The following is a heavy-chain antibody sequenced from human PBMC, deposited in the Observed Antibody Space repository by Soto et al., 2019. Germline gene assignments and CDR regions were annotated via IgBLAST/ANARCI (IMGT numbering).Heavy chain of an antibody. CDR3: ARVIRADSTSYNFCYYYGLDV. V-gene: IGHV3-30*03. D-gene: IGHD6-6*01. CDR2: ISNNGINK. Sequence: GGSLRLSCAASGFTFSTYGMHWVRQAPGKGLEWLAVISNNGINKYYADSLKGRFTISRDNSKDTLFLQMNSLRGEDTAIYYCARVIRADSTSYNFCYYYGLDVWGQGTTVTVSS. CDR1: GFTFSTYG. J-gene: IGHJ6*02.